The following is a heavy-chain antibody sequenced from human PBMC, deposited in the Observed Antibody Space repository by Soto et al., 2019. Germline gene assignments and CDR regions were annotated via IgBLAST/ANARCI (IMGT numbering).Heavy chain of an antibody. V-gene: IGHV3-15*01. CDR3: ATDQAVGYFYYYGMVV. CDR1: GFTFSHAW. Sequence: EVQLVESGGGLVKPGGSLRLSCAASGFTFSHAWMSWVRQAPGKGLEWVGRIRSKGDGGTTDYAAPVKGRFTISGDDSKNTLCLQMNSLKAEDTAVYYCATDQAVGYFYYYGMVVCGQGTTVTVSS. D-gene: IGHD2-15*01. J-gene: IGHJ6*02. CDR2: IRSKGDGGTT.